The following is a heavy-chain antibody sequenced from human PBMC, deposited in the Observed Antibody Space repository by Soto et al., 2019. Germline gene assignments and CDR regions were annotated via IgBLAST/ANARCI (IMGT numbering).Heavy chain of an antibody. J-gene: IGHJ6*02. D-gene: IGHD2-15*01. Sequence: GGSLRLSCAASGFTFSSYAMHWVRQAPGKGLEWVAVISYDGSNKYYADSVKGRFTISRDNSKNTLYLQMNSLRAEDTAVYYCARMASFYCSGGSCYPTYGMDVWGQGTAVTVS. CDR2: ISYDGSNK. V-gene: IGHV3-30-3*01. CDR3: ARMASFYCSGGSCYPTYGMDV. CDR1: GFTFSSYA.